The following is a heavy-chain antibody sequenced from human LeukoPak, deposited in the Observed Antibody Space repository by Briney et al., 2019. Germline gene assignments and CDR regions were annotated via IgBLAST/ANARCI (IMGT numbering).Heavy chain of an antibody. V-gene: IGHV1-2*02. CDR1: GYTFTGYY. CDR2: INRNSGGT. CDR3: ARDIVVVPAAAIGENYYYYMDV. D-gene: IGHD2-2*01. J-gene: IGHJ6*03. Sequence: ASVKVSCKASGYTFTGYYMHWVRQAPGQGLEWMGWINRNSGGTNYAQKFQGRVTMTRDTSISTAYMELSRLRSDDTAVYYCARDIVVVPAAAIGENYYYYMDVWGKGTTVTVSS.